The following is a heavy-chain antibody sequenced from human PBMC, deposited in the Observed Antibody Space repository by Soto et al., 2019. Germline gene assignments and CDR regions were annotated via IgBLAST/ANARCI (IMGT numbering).Heavy chain of an antibody. J-gene: IGHJ1*01. CDR3: ARARSTGIGFALEY. Sequence: GGSLRLSCAASGFTFSSYSMNWVRQAPGKGLEWVSYISSSSSTIYYADSVKGRFTISRDKAKNSLYLQMNSLRGEDTAVYYCARARSTGIGFALEYWGQGTLVTVS. CDR1: GFTFSSYS. V-gene: IGHV3-48*01. D-gene: IGHD3-10*01. CDR2: ISSSSSTI.